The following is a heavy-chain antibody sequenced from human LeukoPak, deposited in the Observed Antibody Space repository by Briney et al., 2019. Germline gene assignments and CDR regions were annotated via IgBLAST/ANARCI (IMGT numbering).Heavy chain of an antibody. CDR1: GFTFSRHG. V-gene: IGHV3-23*01. Sequence: GGTLRLSCAASGFTFSRHGMNWVRQAPGKGLEWVSGISPSGDRTYYADSVKGRFTISRDNAKNSLYLQMNSLRAEDTAVYYCAELGITMIGGVWGKGTTVTISS. CDR2: ISPSGDRT. D-gene: IGHD3-10*02. CDR3: AELGITMIGGV. J-gene: IGHJ6*04.